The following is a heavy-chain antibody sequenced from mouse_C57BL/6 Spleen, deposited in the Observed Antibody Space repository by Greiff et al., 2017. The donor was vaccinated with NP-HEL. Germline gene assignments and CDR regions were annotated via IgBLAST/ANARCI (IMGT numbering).Heavy chain of an antibody. CDR1: GYTFTSYT. V-gene: IGHV1-4*01. J-gene: IGHJ2*01. Sequence: VQLHQSGAELARPGASVKMSCKASGYTFTSYTMHWVKQRPGQGLEWIGYINPSSGYTKYNQKFKDKATLTADKSSLTAYMPLSRLPSAASPVYSCASPSPSPVVAPPWFAYWGPGPTLPVSS. CDR2: INPSSGYT. CDR3: ASPSPSPVVAPPWFAY. D-gene: IGHD6-1*01.